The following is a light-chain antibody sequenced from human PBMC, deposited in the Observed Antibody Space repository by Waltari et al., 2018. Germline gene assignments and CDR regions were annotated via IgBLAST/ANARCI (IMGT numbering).Light chain of an antibody. CDR1: QDIGAS. CDR2: DAD. V-gene: IGKV1-33*01. Sequence: DIHLTQSPSSLSASVGDTVTITCRASQDIGASVNWYQQRPGEAPKPRIFDADSLERGAPSRFSGGGSRTQFTFTITGLQAEDIATYYCQQFGSLPWTFGQGTTVE. J-gene: IGKJ1*01. CDR3: QQFGSLPWT.